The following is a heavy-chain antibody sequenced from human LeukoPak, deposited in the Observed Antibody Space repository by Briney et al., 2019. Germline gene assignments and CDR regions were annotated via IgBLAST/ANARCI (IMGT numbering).Heavy chain of an antibody. V-gene: IGHV3-21*01. CDR2: ISSSSSYI. CDR1: GFTFSSYS. D-gene: IGHD3-10*01. CDR3: ARDYGSGSYYNPYYYGMDV. Sequence: PGGSLRLSCAASGFTFSSYSMNWARQAPGKGLEWVSSISSSSSYIYYADSVKGRFTISRDNAKNSLYLQMNSLRAEDTAVYYCARDYGSGSYYNPYYYGMDVWGQGTTVTVSS. J-gene: IGHJ6*02.